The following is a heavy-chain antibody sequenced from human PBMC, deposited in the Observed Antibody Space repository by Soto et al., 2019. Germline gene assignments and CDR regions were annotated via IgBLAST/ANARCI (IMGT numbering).Heavy chain of an antibody. CDR3: AKERSSGWSFDY. J-gene: IGHJ4*02. Sequence: PGGSLRLSCAAAGFTFSSNDMNWVRQAPGKGLEWVSYISSSSSPIYYADSVRGRFTISRYNAKNSLYLQMNSLRAEDTAVFYCAKERSSGWSFDYWGQGTLVTVSS. D-gene: IGHD6-19*01. CDR2: ISSSSSPI. CDR1: GFTFSSND. V-gene: IGHV3-48*01.